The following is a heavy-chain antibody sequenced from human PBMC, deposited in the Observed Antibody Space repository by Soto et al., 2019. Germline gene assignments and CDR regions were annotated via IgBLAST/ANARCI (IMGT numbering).Heavy chain of an antibody. J-gene: IGHJ4*02. CDR3: AKLYWNPRYFDY. Sequence: GGSLRLSCAASGFTFSSVAMAWVRQAPGKGLEWVSSITDSGGGTDYADSVKGRFTISRDNSRNTLYLQMNSLRADDTAVYYCAKLYWNPRYFDYWGQGTRVTVSS. D-gene: IGHD1-1*01. V-gene: IGHV3-23*01. CDR1: GFTFSSVA. CDR2: ITDSGGGT.